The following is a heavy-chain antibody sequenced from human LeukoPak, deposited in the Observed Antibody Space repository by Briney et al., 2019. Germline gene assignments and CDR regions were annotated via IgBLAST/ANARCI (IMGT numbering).Heavy chain of an antibody. CDR1: GGSFSGYY. D-gene: IGHD3-10*01. CDR3: ARDRRVRGVIKNWFDP. Sequence: SETLSLTCAVYGGSFSGYYWSWIRQPPGKGLEWIGEINHSGSTNCNPSLKSRVTISVDTSKNQFSLKLSSVTAADTAVYYCARDRRVRGVIKNWFDPWGQGTLVTVSS. J-gene: IGHJ5*02. V-gene: IGHV4-34*01. CDR2: INHSGST.